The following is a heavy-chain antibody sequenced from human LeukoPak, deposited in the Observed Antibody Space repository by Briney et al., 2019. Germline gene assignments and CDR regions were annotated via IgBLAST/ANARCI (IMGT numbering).Heavy chain of an antibody. CDR3: ARARQLERLAFGKEGSAFDY. Sequence: PGGSLRLSCAASGFTFSSYEMNWFRQAPGKGREWGAYISSSGSTIYYADSVKGRFTISRDNAKNSLYLRMNRLRAEDTAVYSCARARQLERLAFGKEGSAFDYWGQGTLVTVST. J-gene: IGHJ4*02. CDR2: ISSSGSTI. D-gene: IGHD1-1*01. CDR1: GFTFSSYE. V-gene: IGHV3-48*03.